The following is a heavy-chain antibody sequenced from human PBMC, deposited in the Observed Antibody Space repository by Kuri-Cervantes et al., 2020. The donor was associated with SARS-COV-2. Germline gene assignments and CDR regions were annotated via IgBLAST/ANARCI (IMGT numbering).Heavy chain of an antibody. CDR3: ARDPWGIAAALNAFDI. D-gene: IGHD6-13*01. CDR1: GGSISSSSYY. Sequence: ESLKISCTVSGGSISSSSYYWGWIRQPPGKGLEWIGSIYYSGSTYYNPSLKSRVTISVDTSKNQFSLKLSSVTAADTAVYYCARDPWGIAAALNAFDIWGQGTMVTDSS. J-gene: IGHJ3*02. CDR2: IYYSGST. V-gene: IGHV4-39*07.